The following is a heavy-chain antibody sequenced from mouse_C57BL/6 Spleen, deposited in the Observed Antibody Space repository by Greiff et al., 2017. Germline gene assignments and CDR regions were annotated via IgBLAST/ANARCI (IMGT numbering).Heavy chain of an antibody. Sequence: QVQLQQSGAELARPGASVKLSCKASGYTFTSYGISWVKQRTGQGLEWIGEIYPRSGNTYYNEKFKGKATLTADKSSSTAYMELRSLTSEDSAVYFCARGYYGSSYPYYFDYWGQGTTLTVSS. V-gene: IGHV1-81*01. CDR3: ARGYYGSSYPYYFDY. CDR2: IYPRSGNT. D-gene: IGHD1-1*01. CDR1: GYTFTSYG. J-gene: IGHJ2*01.